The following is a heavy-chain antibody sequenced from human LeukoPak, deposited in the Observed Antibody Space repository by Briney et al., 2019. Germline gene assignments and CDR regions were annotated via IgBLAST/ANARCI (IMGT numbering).Heavy chain of an antibody. CDR2: ILYDGRTT. J-gene: IGHJ4*02. CDR3: AREILGSAFSFDY. CDR1: GFTFRSYT. Sequence: GGSLRLSCAASGFTFRSYTMHWVRQAPGKGLEWVAVILYDGRTTNYAGSVRGRFTISRDTSENTLYLQMNNLRPEDTAIYYCAREILGSAFSFDYWGQGTLVTVSS. D-gene: IGHD1-26*01. V-gene: IGHV3-30*04.